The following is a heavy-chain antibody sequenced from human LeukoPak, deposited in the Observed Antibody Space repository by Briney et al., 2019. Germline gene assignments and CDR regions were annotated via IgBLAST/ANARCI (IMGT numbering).Heavy chain of an antibody. D-gene: IGHD6-6*01. Sequence: ASVKVSCKASGYTFTSYGISWVRQAPGQGLEWMGWISAYNGNTNYAQKLQGRVTMTTDTSTSTAYMELRSLRSDDTAVYYCAKWFFRGSSSTPGEWGQGTLVTVSS. J-gene: IGHJ4*02. CDR2: ISAYNGNT. V-gene: IGHV1-18*01. CDR1: GYTFTSYG. CDR3: AKWFFRGSSSTPGE.